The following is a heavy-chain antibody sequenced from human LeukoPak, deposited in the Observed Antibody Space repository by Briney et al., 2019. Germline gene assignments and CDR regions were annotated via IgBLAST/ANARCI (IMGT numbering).Heavy chain of an antibody. Sequence: SETLSLTCTVSGGSISSSSYYWGWIHQPPGKGLEWIGSIYYSGSTYYNPSLKSRVTISVDTSKNQFSLKLSSVTAADTAVYYCARGDPAAGDYWGQGTLVTVSS. CDR3: ARGDPAAGDY. V-gene: IGHV4-39*01. CDR2: IYYSGST. D-gene: IGHD6-13*01. CDR1: GGSISSSSYY. J-gene: IGHJ4*02.